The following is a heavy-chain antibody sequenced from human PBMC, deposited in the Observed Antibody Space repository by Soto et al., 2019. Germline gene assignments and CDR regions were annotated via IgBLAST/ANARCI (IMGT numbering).Heavy chain of an antibody. D-gene: IGHD2-15*01. V-gene: IGHV1-69*13. CDR2: IIPIFGTA. Sequence: ASVKVSCKASGGTFSIYSISWVRQAPGQGLEWMGGIIPIFGTANYAQKFQGRVTITADESTSTAYMELSSLRSEDTAVYYCATTSRDIVVVVAATRYNWFDPWGQGTLVTVSS. CDR3: ATTSRDIVVVVAATRYNWFDP. CDR1: GGTFSIYS. J-gene: IGHJ5*02.